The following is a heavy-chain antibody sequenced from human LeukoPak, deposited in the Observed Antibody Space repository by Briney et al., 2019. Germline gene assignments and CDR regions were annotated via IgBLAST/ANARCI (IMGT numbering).Heavy chain of an antibody. CDR3: ARSFRGDRYYFDY. D-gene: IGHD3-16*01. CDR2: ISYDGSNK. Sequence: GSLRLSCAASGFTFSSYALHWVRQAPGKGLEWVAVISYDGSNKYYADSVKGRFTVSRDNSKNTLYLQMNSLRAEDTAVYYCARSFRGDRYYFDYWGQGTLVTVSS. CDR1: GFTFSSYA. J-gene: IGHJ4*02. V-gene: IGHV3-30*04.